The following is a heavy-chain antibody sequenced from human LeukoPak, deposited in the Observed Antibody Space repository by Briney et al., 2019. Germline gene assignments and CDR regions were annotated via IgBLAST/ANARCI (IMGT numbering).Heavy chain of an antibody. J-gene: IGHJ6*03. CDR3: ARVKDTAMVTPGYYYYMDV. V-gene: IGHV1-3*03. CDR2: INAGNGNT. D-gene: IGHD5-18*01. Sequence: ASVKVSCKASGYTFTSYAMHWVRQAPGQRLEWMGWINAGNGNTKYSQEFQGRVTITRDTSASTAYMELSSLRSEDMAVYYCARVKDTAMVTPGYYYYMDVWGKGTTVTVSS. CDR1: GYTFTSYA.